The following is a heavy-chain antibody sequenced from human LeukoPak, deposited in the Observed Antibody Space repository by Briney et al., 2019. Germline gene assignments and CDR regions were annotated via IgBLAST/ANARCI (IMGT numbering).Heavy chain of an antibody. CDR2: LSHAGSN. J-gene: IGHJ4*02. V-gene: IGHV4-39*01. CDR1: GVSITSNSYS. Sequence: SETLSLTCTVSGVSITSNSYSWGWIRQPPGKGLQWIVTLSHAGSNFYNPSLKSRVTMPVDTSKNQFSLKLNSVTASDTAVYYCARLRGGVQLWGDWGQGTLVTVSS. D-gene: IGHD5-18*01. CDR3: ARLRGGVQLWGD.